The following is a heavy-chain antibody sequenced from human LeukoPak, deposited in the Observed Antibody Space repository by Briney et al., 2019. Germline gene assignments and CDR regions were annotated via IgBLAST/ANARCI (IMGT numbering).Heavy chain of an antibody. CDR3: ARSLIYSGSSY. CDR2: INHSGST. D-gene: IGHD1-26*01. CDR1: GGSISSYY. Sequence: PSETLSLTCTVSGGSISSYYWSWIRQPPGKGLEWIGEINHSGSTNYNPSLKSRVTISVDTSKNQFSLKLSSVTAADTAVYYCARSLIYSGSSYWGQGTLVTVSS. V-gene: IGHV4-34*01. J-gene: IGHJ4*02.